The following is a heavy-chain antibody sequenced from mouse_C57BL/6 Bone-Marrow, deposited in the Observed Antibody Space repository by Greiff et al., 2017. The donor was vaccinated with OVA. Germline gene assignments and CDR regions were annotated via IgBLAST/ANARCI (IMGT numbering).Heavy chain of an antibody. Sequence: QVQLQQSGAELVKPGASVKISCKASGYAFSSYWMNWVKQRPGKGLEWIGQIYPGDGDTNYNGKFKGKATLTADKSSSTAYMQLSSLTSEDSAVYFCANYYYGSSYYWYFDVWGTGTTVTVSS. CDR3: ANYYYGSSYYWYFDV. D-gene: IGHD1-1*01. CDR1: GYAFSSYW. V-gene: IGHV1-80*01. CDR2: IYPGDGDT. J-gene: IGHJ1*03.